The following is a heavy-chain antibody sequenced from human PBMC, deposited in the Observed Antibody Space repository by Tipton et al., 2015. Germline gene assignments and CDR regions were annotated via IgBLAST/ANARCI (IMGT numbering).Heavy chain of an antibody. D-gene: IGHD3-3*01. Sequence: TLSLTCSVYDGSISDYYWSWIRQSPGKGLEWIGYISYSGGANYNPSLMGRVTISVDTSKNHFSLRLSSVTAADTAVYYCAERVGVWGQGTLVTVSS. CDR3: AERVGV. CDR2: ISYSGGA. J-gene: IGHJ4*02. V-gene: IGHV4-59*12. CDR1: DGSISDYY.